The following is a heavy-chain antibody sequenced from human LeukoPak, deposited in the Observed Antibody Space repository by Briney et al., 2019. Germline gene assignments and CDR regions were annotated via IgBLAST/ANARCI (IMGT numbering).Heavy chain of an antibody. CDR3: AREVGVPTAIHYYYYYMDV. Sequence: PSETLSLTCTVSGDSISSYYWSWIRQPAGKGLEWIGRIYTSGSTNYNPSLKSRVTMSVDTSKNQFSLKLSSVTAADTAVYYCAREVGVPTAIHYYYYYMDVWGKGTTVTVSS. V-gene: IGHV4-4*07. D-gene: IGHD2-2*01. CDR2: IYTSGST. CDR1: GDSISSYY. J-gene: IGHJ6*03.